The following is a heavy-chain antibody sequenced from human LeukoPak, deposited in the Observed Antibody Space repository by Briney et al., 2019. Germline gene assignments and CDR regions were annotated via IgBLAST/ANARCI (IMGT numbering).Heavy chain of an antibody. CDR1: GFTFSSSW. V-gene: IGHV3-7*01. D-gene: IGHD2-8*01. Sequence: LTGGSLRLSCAASGFTFSSSWMTWLRQVPGKGLEWVASIREDGSQKSSMDSVKGRFTISRDNAKTSLYLQMDSLRAEDTAVYWCARGPTNGQAFDYWGQGTLVSVSS. J-gene: IGHJ4*02. CDR2: IREDGSQK. CDR3: ARGPTNGQAFDY.